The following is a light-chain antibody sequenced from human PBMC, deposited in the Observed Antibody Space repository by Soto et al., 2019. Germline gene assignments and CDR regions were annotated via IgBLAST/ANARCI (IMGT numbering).Light chain of an antibody. CDR2: AAS. CDR3: QQTYTFPWT. CDR1: QTISNY. J-gene: IGKJ1*01. Sequence: DIQMTQSPSSLSASVGDRVTITCRASQTISNYLNWYQQQPGKAPKLLIYAASSLQSGVPSRFSGSGSGTDFTLTISSLQPEDFATYYCQQTYTFPWTFGQGTRVDIK. V-gene: IGKV1-39*01.